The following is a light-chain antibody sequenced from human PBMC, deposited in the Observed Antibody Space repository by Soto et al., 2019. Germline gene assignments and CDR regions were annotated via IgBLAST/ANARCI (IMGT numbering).Light chain of an antibody. CDR3: QQYGRT. Sequence: EIVLTPSPATPSLSQGEMATLSCRASQSVSSSYLAWYQQKPGQAPRLLIYGASSRATGIPDRFSGSGSGTDFTLTISRMEPEDFAVYYCQQYGRTFGQGTKVDIK. CDR2: GAS. J-gene: IGKJ1*01. CDR1: QSVSSSY. V-gene: IGKV3-20*01.